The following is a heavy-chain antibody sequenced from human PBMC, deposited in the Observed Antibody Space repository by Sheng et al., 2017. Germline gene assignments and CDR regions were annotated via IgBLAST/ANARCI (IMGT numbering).Heavy chain of an antibody. CDR1: GAPFSGFD. D-gene: IGHD2-21*01. V-gene: IGHV1-18*01. CDR2: ISSYNGET. CDR3: TRLRPIAYLVGYSDE. Sequence: HLVQSGGEVKNPGASVKVSCKSSGAPFSGFDISWVRQAPGQGLEWMGWISSYNGETRFSQKFQDRVTLTMYKSAITTSMELRSLRSDDTAVYYCTRLRPIAYLVGYSDEWGQGTLVIVSS. J-gene: IGHJ4*02.